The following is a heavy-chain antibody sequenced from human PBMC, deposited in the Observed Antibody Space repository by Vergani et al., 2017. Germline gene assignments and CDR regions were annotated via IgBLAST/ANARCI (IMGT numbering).Heavy chain of an antibody. CDR2: INPSGGST. CDR3: ARVRDYDFWSGYYREYYYYYGMDV. J-gene: IGHJ6*02. Sequence: QVQLVQSGAEVKKPGASVKVSCKASGYTFTSYYMHWVRQAPGQGLEWMGIINPSGGSTSYAQKFQGRVTMTRDTSTSTVYMELSSLRSEDTAVYYCARVRDYDFWSGYYREYYYYYGMDVWGQGTTVTVSS. V-gene: IGHV1-46*03. CDR1: GYTFTSYY. D-gene: IGHD3-3*01.